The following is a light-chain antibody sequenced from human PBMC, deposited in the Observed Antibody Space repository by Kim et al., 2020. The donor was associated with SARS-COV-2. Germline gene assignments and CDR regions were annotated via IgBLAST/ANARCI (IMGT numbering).Light chain of an antibody. CDR2: WAS. CDR1: QSVLYSSNNKNY. V-gene: IGKV4-1*01. CDR3: QQYYSTPYT. J-gene: IGKJ2*01. Sequence: RATSNCKSSQSVLYSSNNKNYLTWYQQKPGQPPKMLIYWASTRESGVPDRFTGSGTGTDFTLTISSLRAEDVAVYYCQQYYSTPYTFGQGTKLEI.